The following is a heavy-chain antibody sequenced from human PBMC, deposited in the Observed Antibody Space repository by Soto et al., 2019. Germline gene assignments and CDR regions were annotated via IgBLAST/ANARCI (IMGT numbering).Heavy chain of an antibody. J-gene: IGHJ5*02. Sequence: QVTLKESGPVLVKPTETLTLRCTVSGLXITXSEMGVSWIRQPPGQPLEWLAHIDSSGEKSYRTFLKSRLAISKDTSKSQIVLTMTNMDPADTATYYCARRHLAVAVSPWFDPWGQGIPVTVSS. V-gene: IGHV2-26*01. CDR1: GLXITXSEMG. D-gene: IGHD6-19*01. CDR3: ARRHLAVAVSPWFDP. CDR2: IDSSGEK.